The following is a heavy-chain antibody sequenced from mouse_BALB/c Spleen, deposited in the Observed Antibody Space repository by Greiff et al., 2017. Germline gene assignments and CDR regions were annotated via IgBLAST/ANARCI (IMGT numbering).Heavy chain of an antibody. CDR2: ISSGGST. D-gene: IGHD2-2*01. CDR1: GFTFSSYA. V-gene: IGHV5-6-5*01. J-gene: IGHJ4*01. Sequence: EVMLVESGGVLVKPGGSLKLSCAASGFTFSSYAMSWVRQTPEKRLEWVASISSGGSTYYPDSVKGRFTISRDNARNILYLQMSSLRSEDTAMYYCARESGSTMDTTLPYYAMDYWGQGTSVTVSS. CDR3: ARESGSTMDTTLPYYAMDY.